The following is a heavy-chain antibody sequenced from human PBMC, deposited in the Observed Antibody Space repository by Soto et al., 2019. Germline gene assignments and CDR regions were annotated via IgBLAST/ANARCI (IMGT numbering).Heavy chain of an antibody. D-gene: IGHD4-17*01. CDR3: AKDQTATVTHLNYFDS. CDR2: ISGSGGST. J-gene: IGHJ4*02. Sequence: EVQLLESGGGLIQPGGSLRLSCAASGFTFSSYAMTWVRQDPGKGLEWVSGISGSGGSTYYADSVKGRFTISRDNSKNTLFLQMNGLRVADTVVYYCAKDQTATVTHLNYFDSWGQGTLVTVSS. V-gene: IGHV3-23*01. CDR1: GFTFSSYA.